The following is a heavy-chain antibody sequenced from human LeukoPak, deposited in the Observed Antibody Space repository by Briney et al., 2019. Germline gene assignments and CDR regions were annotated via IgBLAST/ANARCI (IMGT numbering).Heavy chain of an antibody. CDR2: INPNTGGT. CDR3: ARDSSPYYHYNMDV. J-gene: IGHJ6*03. Sequence: ASVKVSCKASGYTFIGYYMHWARQAPGQGLEWMGWINPNTGGTTYAQKFQGRVTMTRDTSITTAYLELSSLRSDDTAVYYCARDSSPYYHYNMDVWGKGTTVTVSS. CDR1: GYTFIGYY. V-gene: IGHV1-2*02.